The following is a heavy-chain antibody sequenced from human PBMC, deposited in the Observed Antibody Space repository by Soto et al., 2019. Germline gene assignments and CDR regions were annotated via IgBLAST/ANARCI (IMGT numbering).Heavy chain of an antibody. D-gene: IGHD6-13*01. CDR2: ISGSGGTT. CDR3: AKDRNSDSPVPHY. Sequence: SFAASGFTYSSCAMSGFRQARGKGLERVSVISGSGGTTNYADSVKGRFTISRDNSKNTLYLQMNSLRAEDTAVYYCAKDRNSDSPVPHYWGQGTLVTVSS. V-gene: IGHV3-23*01. J-gene: IGHJ4*02. CDR1: GFTYSSCA.